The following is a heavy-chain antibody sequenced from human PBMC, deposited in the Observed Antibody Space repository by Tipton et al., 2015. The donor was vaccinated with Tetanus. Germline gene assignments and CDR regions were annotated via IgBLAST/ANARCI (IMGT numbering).Heavy chain of an antibody. Sequence: SLRLSCAASGFTFSDYYLSWIRQAPGKGLLWVSRITPDGGITTYADSVKGRFTISRDNTKNTLYLQMNSLRVEDTAFYFCTRDYNGLSSWGQGTLVTVSS. J-gene: IGHJ4*02. D-gene: IGHD1-1*01. CDR1: GFTFSDYY. V-gene: IGHV3-74*01. CDR3: TRDYNGLSS. CDR2: ITPDGGIT.